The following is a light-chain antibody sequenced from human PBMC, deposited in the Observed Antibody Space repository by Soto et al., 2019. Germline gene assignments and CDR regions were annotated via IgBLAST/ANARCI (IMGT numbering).Light chain of an antibody. CDR2: GAS. CDR1: QSVSSSY. J-gene: IGKJ4*01. Sequence: EIVLTQSPCTLSLTPGERATLSCRASQSVSSSYLAWYQQKPGQAPRLLIYGASSRATGIPDRFSGSGSGTDFTLTISRLEPEDFAVYYCQQYNKWPLTFGGGTKVDIK. V-gene: IGKV3-20*01. CDR3: QQYNKWPLT.